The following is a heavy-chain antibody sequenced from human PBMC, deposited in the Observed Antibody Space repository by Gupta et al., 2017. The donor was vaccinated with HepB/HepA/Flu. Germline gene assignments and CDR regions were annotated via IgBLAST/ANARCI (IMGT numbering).Heavy chain of an antibody. J-gene: IGHJ4*02. CDR1: GFTFSNYW. CDR2: IKQDGSEK. V-gene: IGHV3-7*01. D-gene: IGHD3-3*01. Sequence: EVQLVESGGGLVQPGGSLRLSCTVSGFTFSNYWMSWVRQAPGKGLEWVANIKQDGSEKYYVDSMKGRFTISRDNAKNSLYLQINSLRAEDTAVYYCGRAPRPNLWSGYCDCWGQGTLVTGSS. CDR3: GRAPRPNLWSGYCDC.